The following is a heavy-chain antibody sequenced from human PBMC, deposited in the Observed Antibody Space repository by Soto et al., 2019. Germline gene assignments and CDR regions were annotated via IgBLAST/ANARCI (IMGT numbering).Heavy chain of an antibody. V-gene: IGHV5-51*01. J-gene: IGHJ6*02. D-gene: IGHD6-6*01. Sequence: GESLKISCKGSGYSFTSYWIGWVRQMPGKGLEWMGIIYPGDSDTRYSPSFQGQVTISADKSISTAYLQWSSLKASDTAMYYCASRDSSSIKTEYYYYYGMDVWGQGTTVTVSS. CDR3: ASRDSSSIKTEYYYYYGMDV. CDR2: IYPGDSDT. CDR1: GYSFTSYW.